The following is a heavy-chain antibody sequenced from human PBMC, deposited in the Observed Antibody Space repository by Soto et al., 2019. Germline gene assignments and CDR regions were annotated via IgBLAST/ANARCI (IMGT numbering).Heavy chain of an antibody. V-gene: IGHV3-11*06. Sequence: GGSLRLSCAASGFTFSDYYMRWIRQAPGNGLEWVSYISSDSGYTQYADSLQGRFTVSRDNAKNSMYLEMKGLRAEDTAVYFCARDPMGRGVPLDYWGPGTLVTVSS. CDR3: ARDPMGRGVPLDY. D-gene: IGHD3-10*01. CDR1: GFTFSDYY. J-gene: IGHJ4*02. CDR2: ISSDSGYT.